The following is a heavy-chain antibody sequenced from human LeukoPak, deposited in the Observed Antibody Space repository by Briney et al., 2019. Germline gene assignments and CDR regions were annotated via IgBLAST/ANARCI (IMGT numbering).Heavy chain of an antibody. CDR3: AREGRGYSYGPAQYYFDY. CDR1: GFTVSINY. J-gene: IGHJ4*02. Sequence: GGSLRLSCAPSGFTVSINYMSWVRQAPGKGLEWDSVIYIGGSTYYADYVKGRVTISRDNSKNTLYLQMNSLRAEDTAVYYCAREGRGYSYGPAQYYFDYWGQGTLVTVSS. V-gene: IGHV3-53*01. CDR2: IYIGGST. D-gene: IGHD5-18*01.